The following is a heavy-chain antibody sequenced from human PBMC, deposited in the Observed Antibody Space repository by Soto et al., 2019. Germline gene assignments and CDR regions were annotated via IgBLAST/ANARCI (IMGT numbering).Heavy chain of an antibody. D-gene: IGHD6-19*01. CDR3: ARGPRGWYGFDY. V-gene: IGHV3-74*01. J-gene: IGHJ4*02. CDR2: MNSDGSST. Sequence: EVQLVESGGGLVQPGGSLRLSCAASGFTFSSDWMHWVRQTPGKGLVWLSRMNSDGSSTSYTDAVKGRFTISRDNAKNSLYLQMERLRAEDTAVYYCARGPRGWYGFDYWGQGTLVTVSS. CDR1: GFTFSSDW.